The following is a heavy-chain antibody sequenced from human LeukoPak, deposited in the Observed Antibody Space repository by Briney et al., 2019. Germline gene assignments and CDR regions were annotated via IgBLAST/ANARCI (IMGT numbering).Heavy chain of an antibody. J-gene: IGHJ4*02. Sequence: ASVKVSFKASGGTFSSYAISWVRQAPGQGLEWMGGIIPIFGTANYAQKFQGRVTITADESTSTAYMELSSLRSEDTAVYYCAREAWLQSYFDYWGQGTLVTVSS. CDR1: GGTFSSYA. CDR3: AREAWLQSYFDY. D-gene: IGHD5-24*01. V-gene: IGHV1-69*13. CDR2: IIPIFGTA.